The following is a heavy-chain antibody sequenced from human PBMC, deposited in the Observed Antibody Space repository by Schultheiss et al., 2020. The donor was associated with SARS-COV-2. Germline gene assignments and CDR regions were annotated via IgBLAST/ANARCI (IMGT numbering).Heavy chain of an antibody. CDR1: GFDFDTYW. CDR3: AKDQLGYDWNDVPPYYFDY. V-gene: IGHV3-23*01. Sequence: GGSLRLSCAASGFDFDTYWMTWVRQAPEKGLEWVSSISGSSGSIYYADSVRGRFTISRDNSKNTLYLQMNSLRADDTALYYCAKDQLGYDWNDVPPYYFDYWGQGTLVTVSS. J-gene: IGHJ4*02. CDR2: ISGSSGSI. D-gene: IGHD1-1*01.